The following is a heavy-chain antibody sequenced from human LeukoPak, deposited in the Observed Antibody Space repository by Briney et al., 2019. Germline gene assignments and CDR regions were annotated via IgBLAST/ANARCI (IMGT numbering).Heavy chain of an antibody. Sequence: PSETLSLTCSVSGGSISSYYWSWIRQPPGKGLEWIGYIYYSGSTNYNPSLKSRVTISVDTSKNQFSLKLSSVTAADTAVYYCARGLGIAAADDAFDIWGQGTMVTVSS. CDR3: ARGLGIAAADDAFDI. J-gene: IGHJ3*02. D-gene: IGHD6-13*01. CDR2: IYYSGST. V-gene: IGHV4-59*01. CDR1: GGSISSYY.